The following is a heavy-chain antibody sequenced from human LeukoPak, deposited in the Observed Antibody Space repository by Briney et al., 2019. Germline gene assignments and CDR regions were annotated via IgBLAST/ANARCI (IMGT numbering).Heavy chain of an antibody. Sequence: GGSLRLSYAASGFTFSRHWMTWVRQAPGKGLEWVANIKHDGSEKNYVDSVKGRFTISRDNAKNSLYLQMNSLRAEDTAVYYCATPLDYYDRSDSHQGGDWGQGTLVTVSS. J-gene: IGHJ4*02. CDR2: IKHDGSEK. D-gene: IGHD3-22*01. CDR3: ATPLDYYDRSDSHQGGD. CDR1: GFTFSRHW. V-gene: IGHV3-7*03.